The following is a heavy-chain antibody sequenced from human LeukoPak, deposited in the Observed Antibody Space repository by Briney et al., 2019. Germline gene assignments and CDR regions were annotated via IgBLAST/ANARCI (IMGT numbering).Heavy chain of an antibody. Sequence: GGSMTPSCAASASTFSSYAMHWDRQAPGKGLEWEAVISYDGSNKYYAESVKGRFAISRDNSKNTLYLQMNSLRSEDTAVYYCARGVDSSSFPPDYWGQGTLVTVSS. CDR2: ISYDGSNK. J-gene: IGHJ4*02. D-gene: IGHD6-6*01. V-gene: IGHV3-30*09. CDR3: ARGVDSSSFPPDY. CDR1: ASTFSSYA.